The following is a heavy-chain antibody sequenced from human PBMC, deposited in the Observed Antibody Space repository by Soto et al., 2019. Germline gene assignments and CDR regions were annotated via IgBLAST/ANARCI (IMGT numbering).Heavy chain of an antibody. Sequence: QVQLVESGGGEVQPGTSLRLSCVASGFSFGSHAMHWVRQPPGKGLQWVAVISYHGVNKYYTDSVRGRFTVSRDNSKNTVYLQLDSLRGEDTGVYHCVRGGYLQNPGSDAWGQGTLVTVSS. D-gene: IGHD5-18*01. CDR1: GFSFGSHA. J-gene: IGHJ5*02. V-gene: IGHV3-30*04. CDR3: VRGGYLQNPGSDA. CDR2: ISYHGVNK.